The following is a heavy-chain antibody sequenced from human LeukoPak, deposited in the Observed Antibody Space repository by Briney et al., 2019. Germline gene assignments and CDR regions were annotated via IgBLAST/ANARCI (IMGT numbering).Heavy chain of an antibody. Sequence: GSLRLSCAASGFTFSSYAMTWVRQPPGTGLEWIGNIYYSGSTYYSPSLKSRLTISVDTSKNQFSLKLSSVTAADTAVYYCARLNSPGWFDPWGQGTLVTVSS. CDR1: GFTFSSYA. J-gene: IGHJ5*02. CDR3: ARLNSPGWFDP. CDR2: IYYSGST. V-gene: IGHV4-39*01.